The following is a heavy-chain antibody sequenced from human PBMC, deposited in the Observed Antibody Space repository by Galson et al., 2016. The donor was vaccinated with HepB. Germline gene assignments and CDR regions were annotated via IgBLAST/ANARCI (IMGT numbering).Heavy chain of an antibody. CDR3: ARDQGSDYGSGTYYNWNFDF. D-gene: IGHD3-10*01. J-gene: IGHJ4*02. CDR2: ISYDGVNK. V-gene: IGHV3-30-3*01. CDR1: GFTFRSYA. Sequence: SLRLSCAASGFTFRSYAMHWVRQAPGKGLEWVAFISYDGVNKYYADSVKGRFTISRDNSKNTLYLQVNRLRAEDTALYYCARDQGSDYGSGTYYNWNFDFWGQGTQVTVSS.